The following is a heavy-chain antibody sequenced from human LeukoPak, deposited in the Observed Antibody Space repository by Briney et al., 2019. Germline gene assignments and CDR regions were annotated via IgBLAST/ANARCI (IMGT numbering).Heavy chain of an antibody. V-gene: IGHV1-2*02. J-gene: IGHJ4*02. CDR2: INPNSGGT. D-gene: IGHD6-13*01. CDR1: GYTFSGCY. Sequence: ASVKVSCKASGYTFSGCYMNWVRQAPGQGLEWMGWINPNSGGTHYAQKFQGRVTMTRDTSISTAYMELSRLRSDDTAVYYCARVKIAVVGNYFDYWGQGTLVTVSS. CDR3: ARVKIAVVGNYFDY.